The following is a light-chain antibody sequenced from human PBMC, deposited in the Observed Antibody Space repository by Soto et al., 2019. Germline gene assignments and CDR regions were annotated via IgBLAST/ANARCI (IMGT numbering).Light chain of an antibody. V-gene: IGKV4-1*01. CDR3: QQYYDAPQN. CDR2: WAS. Sequence: DIVMTQSPDSLAVSLGERATINCKSSQSVLYSSNNNNYLAWYQQKPGQPPKLLIYWASTRESGVPDRFSGSGSGTDFTVTISSLQAEDVAVYYCQQYYDAPQNFGQGTKVEIK. CDR1: QSVLYSSNNNNY. J-gene: IGKJ1*01.